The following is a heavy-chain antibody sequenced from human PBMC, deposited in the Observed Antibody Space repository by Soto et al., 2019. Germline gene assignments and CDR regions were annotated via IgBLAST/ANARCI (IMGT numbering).Heavy chain of an antibody. J-gene: IGHJ4*02. CDR3: ARGFGELLSVDY. CDR2: IYHSGST. CDR1: GGSISSGGYS. D-gene: IGHD3-10*01. V-gene: IGHV4-30-2*01. Sequence: SETLSLTCAVSGGSISSGGYSWSWIPQPPGKGLEWIGYIYHSGSTYYNPSLKSRVTISVDRSKNQFSLKLSSVTAADTAVYYCARGFGELLSVDYWGQGTLVTVSS.